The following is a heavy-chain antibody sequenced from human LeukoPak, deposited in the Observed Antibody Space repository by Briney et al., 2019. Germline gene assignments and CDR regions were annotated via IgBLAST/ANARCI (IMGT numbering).Heavy chain of an antibody. Sequence: GGSLRLSCAASGFTFSSYGMHWVRQAPGKGLEWVSSISSSSSYIYYADSVKGRFTISRDNAKSSLYLQMNSLRAEDTAVYYCASVGRYDAFDIWGQGTMVTVSS. J-gene: IGHJ3*02. CDR3: ASVGRYDAFDI. V-gene: IGHV3-21*01. CDR2: ISSSSSYI. D-gene: IGHD3-16*02. CDR1: GFTFSSYG.